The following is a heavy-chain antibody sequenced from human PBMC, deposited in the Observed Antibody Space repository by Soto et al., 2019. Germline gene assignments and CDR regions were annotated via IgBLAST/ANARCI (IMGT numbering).Heavy chain of an antibody. D-gene: IGHD6-19*01. CDR3: ATNAVAPDAFDI. V-gene: IGHV3-48*01. CDR2: IRSSGSVT. J-gene: IGHJ3*02. Sequence: GGSLRLSCAASGFTLNTYSVNWVRQAPGKGLEWISSIRSSGSVTFYAGSVVGRFTISGDDAKNSMYLQMNNLRAEDTAVYYCATNAVAPDAFDIWGQGTMVTVSS. CDR1: GFTLNTYS.